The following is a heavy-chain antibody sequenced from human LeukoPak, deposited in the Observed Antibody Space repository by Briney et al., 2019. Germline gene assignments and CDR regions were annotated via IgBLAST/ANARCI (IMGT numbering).Heavy chain of an antibody. CDR1: GFTFSNYA. J-gene: IGHJ4*02. CDR3: AKDLRGYCGGDCYSAEY. Sequence: QPGGSLRLSCAASGFTFSNYAMSWIRQAPGKGLEGVSTISASGGGTHYADSVKGRFTISRDSSKNTMYVQMNSLRVEDTAVYYCAKDLRGYCGGDCYSAEYWGQGTLVAVSS. D-gene: IGHD2-21*02. CDR2: ISASGGGT. V-gene: IGHV3-23*01.